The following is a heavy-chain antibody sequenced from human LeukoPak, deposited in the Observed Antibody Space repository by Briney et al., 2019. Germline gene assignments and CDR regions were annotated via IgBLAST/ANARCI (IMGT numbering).Heavy chain of an antibody. Sequence: GGSLRLSCVASGFTFRTYWMHWVRQVPGKGPVWLSRINPDGSSTTYADSVKGRLTISRDNAKNMLYLQINSLRVEDTAIYYCARGGKLEPTAMPTWGQGSLVVVSS. CDR3: ARGGKLEPTAMPT. CDR2: INPDGSST. CDR1: GFTFRTYW. D-gene: IGHD2-2*01. J-gene: IGHJ5*02. V-gene: IGHV3-74*01.